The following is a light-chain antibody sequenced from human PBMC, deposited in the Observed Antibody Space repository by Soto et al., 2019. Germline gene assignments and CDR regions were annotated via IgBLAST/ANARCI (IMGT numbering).Light chain of an antibody. J-gene: IGKJ1*01. CDR2: DAS. Sequence: DIQMTQSPSTLSASVGDRVTITCRASQSLSTWLAWYQQKPGKAPRLLILDASSLESGVPSRFSGSGSGTDFTLTISSLQPDDFATYYCLQYNSYWTFGQGTKV. CDR1: QSLSTW. CDR3: LQYNSYWT. V-gene: IGKV1-5*01.